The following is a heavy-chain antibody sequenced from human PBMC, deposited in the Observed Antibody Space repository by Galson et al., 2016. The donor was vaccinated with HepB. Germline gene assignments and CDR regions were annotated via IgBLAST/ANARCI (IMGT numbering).Heavy chain of an antibody. CDR3: ARSVLNHGVGCMDV. CDR1: GLTVSSNH. CDR2: IYSAGNT. J-gene: IGHJ6*02. Sequence: SLRLSCAASGLTVSSNHLSWFRPAPGKGLEWVANIYSAGNTKYADSVQGRFTISSDNSTNTVYLQMNSLRVEDTAVYYCARSVLNHGVGCMDVWGQGTTVIGSS. D-gene: IGHD4-17*01. V-gene: IGHV3-53*01.